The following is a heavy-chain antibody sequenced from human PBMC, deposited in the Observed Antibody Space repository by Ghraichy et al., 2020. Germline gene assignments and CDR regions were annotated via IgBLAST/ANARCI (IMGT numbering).Heavy chain of an antibody. CDR1: GFSLNEPRMG. CDR3: ARGLRGYGGYDS. CDR2: IDEG. Sequence: SGPTLVQPTETLTLTCTVSGFSLNEPRMGVGWIRQPPGKALEWLAHIDEGPYSRVLNSRVTISKDTSKSQVVLTMANMDPGDTATYYCARGLRGYGGYDSWGQGTLVTVSS. V-gene: IGHV2-26*01. D-gene: IGHD5-12*01. J-gene: IGHJ5*02.